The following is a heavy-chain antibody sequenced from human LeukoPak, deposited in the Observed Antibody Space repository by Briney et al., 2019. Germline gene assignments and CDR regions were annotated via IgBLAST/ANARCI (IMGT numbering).Heavy chain of an antibody. CDR2: IYHSGST. CDR3: ARQVSWSSSWYDYFDY. Sequence: SETLSLTCAVSGGSISSGGYSWSWIRQPPGKGLEWIGYIYHSGSTYYNPSLKSRVTISVDRSKNQFSLKLSSVTAADTAVYYCARQVSWSSSWYDYFDYWGQGTLVTVSS. V-gene: IGHV4-30-2*01. CDR1: GGSISSGGYS. J-gene: IGHJ4*02. D-gene: IGHD6-13*01.